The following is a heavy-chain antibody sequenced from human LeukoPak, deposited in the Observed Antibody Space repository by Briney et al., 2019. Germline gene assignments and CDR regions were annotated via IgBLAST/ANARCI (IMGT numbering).Heavy chain of an antibody. D-gene: IGHD3-22*01. CDR2: INAHSGNT. CDR1: GNTFSNYG. CDR3: ARDVGVTRFDP. J-gene: IGHJ5*02. Sequence: ASVKVSCKASGNTFSNYGLSWVRQAPGQGLEWMGWINAHSGNTDYAQNFQGRVTLTTDTSTNVAYIELRSLTSDDTAVYYCARDVGVTRFDPWGQGTLVTVSS. V-gene: IGHV1-18*01.